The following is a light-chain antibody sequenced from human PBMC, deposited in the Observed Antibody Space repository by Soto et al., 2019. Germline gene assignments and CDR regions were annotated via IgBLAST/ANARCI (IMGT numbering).Light chain of an antibody. V-gene: IGKV1-5*01. CDR3: QQYYTNPKT. Sequence: DIQMTQSPSTLSAFVGDRVTFTCRASQSINNWLAWYQQRPGTAPKILIYDASTLESGFPSRFSGSGSGTEFSLTISRLQPEDFATYYCQQYYTNPKTFGQGTKLEI. CDR1: QSINNW. CDR2: DAS. J-gene: IGKJ1*01.